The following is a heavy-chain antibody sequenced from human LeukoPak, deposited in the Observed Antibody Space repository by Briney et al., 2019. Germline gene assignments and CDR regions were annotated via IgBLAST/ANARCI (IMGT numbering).Heavy chain of an antibody. V-gene: IGHV1-18*01. CDR3: ARDLLKYYDFWSGPTGVDY. D-gene: IGHD3-3*01. CDR1: GYTFTSYG. CDR2: ISAYNGNT. J-gene: IGHJ4*02. Sequence: ASVKVSCTASGYTFTSYGISWVRQAPGQGLEWMGWISAYNGNTNYAQKLQGRVTMTTDTSTSTAYMELRSLRSDDTAVYYCARDLLKYYDFWSGPTGVDYWGQGTLVTVSS.